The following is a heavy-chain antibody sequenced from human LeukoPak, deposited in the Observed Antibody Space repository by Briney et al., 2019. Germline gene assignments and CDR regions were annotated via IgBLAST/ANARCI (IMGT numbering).Heavy chain of an antibody. Sequence: GGCLRLSCEVSGFTFSNYSMSWVRQAPGKGLEWVSVITGSGDSTYNADSVKGRFTISRDNTKNMFYLQMNSLRAEDTAVYYCVKNSGGSVAGLFDHWGQGTLVTVSS. CDR1: GFTFSNYS. V-gene: IGHV3-23*01. D-gene: IGHD6-19*01. J-gene: IGHJ4*02. CDR2: ITGSGDST. CDR3: VKNSGGSVAGLFDH.